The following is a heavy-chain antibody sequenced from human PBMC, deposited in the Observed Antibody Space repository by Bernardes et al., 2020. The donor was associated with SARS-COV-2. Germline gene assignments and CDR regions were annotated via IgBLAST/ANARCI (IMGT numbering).Heavy chain of an antibody. J-gene: IGHJ3*02. Sequence: PTLSLTFAISGDSISNNRAAWNWIRQSPSRGLEWLGRTFYRSRWYYDYEASVKSRITINPDTSKNRVSLQVNSVTPDDTAVYYCANDRGYSSGWSDSFDIWGQGAMVTVSS. CDR3: ANDRGYSSGWSDSFDI. D-gene: IGHD6-19*01. CDR2: TFYRSRWYY. V-gene: IGHV6-1*01. CDR1: GDSISNNRAA.